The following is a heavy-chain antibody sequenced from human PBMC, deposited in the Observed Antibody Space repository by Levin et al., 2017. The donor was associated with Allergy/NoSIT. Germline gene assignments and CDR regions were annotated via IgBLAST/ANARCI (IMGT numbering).Heavy chain of an antibody. Sequence: GGSLRLSCAASGFTFSNYWMTWVRQAPGKGLEWVANINQDGSEKFHVDSMKGRFTISRDNAKNSLYLQMNSLRDEDTAVYYCARLECSGGACYSYFHHWGQGILVTVSS. CDR1: GFTFSNYW. D-gene: IGHD2-15*01. CDR2: INQDGSEK. J-gene: IGHJ1*01. CDR3: ARLECSGGACYSYFHH. V-gene: IGHV3-7*01.